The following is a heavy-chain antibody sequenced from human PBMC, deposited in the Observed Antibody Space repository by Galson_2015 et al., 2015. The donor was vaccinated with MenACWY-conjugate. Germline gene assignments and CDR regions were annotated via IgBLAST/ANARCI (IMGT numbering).Heavy chain of an antibody. D-gene: IGHD3-10*01. Sequence: ETLSLTCTVSGGSISSNSYYWGWIRQPPGEGLEWVGSIYYSGSTYYSPSLKSRVTISVDTSKNQFSLKLTSVTAADTAVYYCGRHAQNYGVKYFQHWGQGTLVTVSS. V-gene: IGHV4-39*01. CDR1: GGSISSNSYY. J-gene: IGHJ1*01. CDR2: IYYSGST. CDR3: GRHAQNYGVKYFQH.